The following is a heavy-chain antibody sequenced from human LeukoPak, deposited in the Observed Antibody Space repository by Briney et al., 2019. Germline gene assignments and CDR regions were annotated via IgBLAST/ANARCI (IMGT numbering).Heavy chain of an antibody. V-gene: IGHV1-18*01. D-gene: IGHD1-26*01. CDR2: LRAYNGNT. J-gene: IGHJ4*02. CDR1: GYTFTSYG. CDR3: ARDQTGSGSDFDY. Sequence: AGVKVSCKGSGYTFTSYGISRVRQAPGQGQEWMGWLRAYNGNTNYAQKLQGRVTMTTDSSTSTAYMELRSLRSDDPAVYYCARDQTGSGSDFDYWGQGTLVTGSS.